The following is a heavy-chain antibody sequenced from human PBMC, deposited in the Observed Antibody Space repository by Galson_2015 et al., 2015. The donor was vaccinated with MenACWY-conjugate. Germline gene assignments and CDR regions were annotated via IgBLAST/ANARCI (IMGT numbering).Heavy chain of an antibody. CDR1: GGSFSGYY. CDR3: ARLSWSTSRDHYYYMDV. D-gene: IGHD3-3*01. V-gene: IGHV4-34*01. Sequence: LSLTCGVTGGSFSGYYWSWIRQPPGKGLEWIGEVAQSGSANVNPSLKSRVSMSADTSKREFSLKLTSVTAADTAVYFCARLSWSTSRDHYYYMDVWGNGTTVTVSS. J-gene: IGHJ6*03. CDR2: VAQSGSA.